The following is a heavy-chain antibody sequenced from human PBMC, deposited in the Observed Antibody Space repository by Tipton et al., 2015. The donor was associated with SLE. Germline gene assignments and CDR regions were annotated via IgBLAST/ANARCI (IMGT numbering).Heavy chain of an antibody. Sequence: ILSLTCTVSGGSISSYYWSWIRQPPGKGLEWIGHIYYSGSTNYNPSLKSRVTISVDTSKNQFSLKLSSVTAADTAVYYCARQGGQWLDFDYWGQGTLVTVSS. CDR1: GGSISSYY. J-gene: IGHJ4*02. CDR3: ARQGGQWLDFDY. D-gene: IGHD6-19*01. CDR2: IYYSGST. V-gene: IGHV4-59*08.